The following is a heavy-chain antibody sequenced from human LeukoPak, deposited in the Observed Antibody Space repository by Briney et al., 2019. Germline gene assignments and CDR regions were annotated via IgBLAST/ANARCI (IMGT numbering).Heavy chain of an antibody. CDR2: IKQDGSDR. J-gene: IGHJ4*02. Sequence: GGSLRLSCAASGFTFSSYAMSWVRQVPGTGLEWVANIKQDGSDRNYVTSVRGRFTISRDNAESSLYLQMNSLRAEDTAVYYCVRNLAVAGTCFDSWGQGTLVTVSS. CDR3: VRNLAVAGTCFDS. D-gene: IGHD6-19*01. V-gene: IGHV3-7*03. CDR1: GFTFSSYA.